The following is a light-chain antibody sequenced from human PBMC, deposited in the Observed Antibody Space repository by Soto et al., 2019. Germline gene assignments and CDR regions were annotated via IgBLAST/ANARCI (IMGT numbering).Light chain of an antibody. Sequence: ERVMTQSPATLSVSPGERATLSCRASQSVGRNLAWYQQKPGQAPRLLIFGASSRATSVPARFSGSGSGTEFTLTTNGRQSEDFAVYFCQQYDNLPLTFGPGTKVDIK. CDR3: QQYDNLPLT. J-gene: IGKJ3*01. CDR1: QSVGRN. CDR2: GAS. V-gene: IGKV3-15*01.